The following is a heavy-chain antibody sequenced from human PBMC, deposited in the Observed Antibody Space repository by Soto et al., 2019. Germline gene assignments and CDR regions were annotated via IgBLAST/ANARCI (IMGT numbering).Heavy chain of an antibody. D-gene: IGHD3-3*01. CDR1: GYTFTSYG. V-gene: IGHV1-18*04. CDR3: ARVLRFLEWSRNWFDP. Sequence: QVQLVQSGAEVKKPGASVKVSCKASGYTFTSYGISWVRQAPGQGVEWMGWISAYNGKTNYAQKLQGRVTMTTDTSTSTAYMELRSLRSDDTALYYCARVLRFLEWSRNWFDPWGQGTLVTVSS. J-gene: IGHJ5*02. CDR2: ISAYNGKT.